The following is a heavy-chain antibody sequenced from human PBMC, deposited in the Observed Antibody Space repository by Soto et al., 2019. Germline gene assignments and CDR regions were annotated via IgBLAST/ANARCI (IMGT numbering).Heavy chain of an antibody. Sequence: EVQLVASGGGLVQPGGSLRLSCAASGFTFSSYWMSWVRQAPGKGLEWLANIKQDVSEKYYVDSVKGRFTISRDNDNNSLYLRMNRLRAEDTAAYYCAREREPPGYWGQGTLVTVSS. V-gene: IGHV3-7*01. J-gene: IGHJ4*02. D-gene: IGHD1-26*01. CDR3: AREREPPGY. CDR1: GFTFSSYW. CDR2: IKQDVSEK.